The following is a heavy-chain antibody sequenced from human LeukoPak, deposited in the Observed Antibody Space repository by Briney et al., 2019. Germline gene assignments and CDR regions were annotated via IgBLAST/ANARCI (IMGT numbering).Heavy chain of an antibody. CDR2: IYHSGST. Sequence: PSETLSLTCAVSGYSISSGYYWGWIRQPPGKGLEWIGSIYHSGSTYYNPSLKSRVTISVDTSKNQFSLKLSSVTAADTAVYYCASLRQTPAAAGIPKIFDYWGQRTLVTVSS. D-gene: IGHD6-13*01. CDR3: ASLRQTPAAAGIPKIFDY. J-gene: IGHJ4*02. V-gene: IGHV4-38-2*01. CDR1: GYSISSGYY.